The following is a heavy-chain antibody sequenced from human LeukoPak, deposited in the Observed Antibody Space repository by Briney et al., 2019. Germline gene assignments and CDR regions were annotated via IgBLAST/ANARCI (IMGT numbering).Heavy chain of an antibody. CDR3: ARASFIAARPYDP. J-gene: IGHJ5*02. D-gene: IGHD6-6*01. CDR1: GGSFSGYY. CDR2: INHSGST. V-gene: IGHV4-34*01. Sequence: PSETLSLTCAVYGGSFSGYYWSWICQPPGKGLQWIGEINHSGSTNYNPSLKSRVTISLDTSKNQFSLKLSSVTAADTAVYYCARASFIAARPYDPWGQGTLVTVSS.